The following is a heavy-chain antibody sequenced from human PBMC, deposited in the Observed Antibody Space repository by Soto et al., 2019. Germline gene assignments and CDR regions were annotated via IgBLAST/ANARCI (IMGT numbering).Heavy chain of an antibody. CDR1: GGSISSGGYY. Sequence: LSLTCTVSGGSISSGGYYWSWIRQHPGKGLEWIGYIYYSGSTYYNPPLKSRVTISVDTSKNQFSLKLSSVTAADTAVYYCARGYRIAANHRYYYYYGMDVWGQGTTVTVSS. V-gene: IGHV4-31*03. CDR2: IYYSGST. D-gene: IGHD6-6*01. J-gene: IGHJ6*02. CDR3: ARGYRIAANHRYYYYYGMDV.